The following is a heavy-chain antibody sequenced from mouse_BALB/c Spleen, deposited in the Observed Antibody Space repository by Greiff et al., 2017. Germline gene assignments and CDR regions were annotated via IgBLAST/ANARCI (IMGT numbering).Heavy chain of an antibody. J-gene: IGHJ2*01. CDR1: GFTFSSYT. CDR3: ARRREDYFDY. CDR2: ISNGGGST. Sequence: DVQLVESGGGLVQPGGSLKLSCAASGFTFSSYTMSWVRQTPEKRLEWVAYISNGGGSTYYPDTVKGRFTISRDNAKNTLYLQMSSLKSEDTAMYYCARRREDYFDYWGQGTTLTVSS. V-gene: IGHV5-12-2*01.